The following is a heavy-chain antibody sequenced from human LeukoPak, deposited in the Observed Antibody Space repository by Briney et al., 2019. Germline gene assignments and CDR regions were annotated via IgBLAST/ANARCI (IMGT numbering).Heavy chain of an antibody. Sequence: ASVKVSCKVSGYTLTELSMHRVRQAPGKGLEWMGGFDPEDGETIYAQKFQGRVTMTEDTSTDTAYMELSSLRSEDTAVYYCATLITMVRKTPIYAFDIWGQGTMVTVSS. D-gene: IGHD3-10*01. CDR1: GYTLTELS. J-gene: IGHJ3*02. CDR3: ATLITMVRKTPIYAFDI. CDR2: FDPEDGET. V-gene: IGHV1-24*01.